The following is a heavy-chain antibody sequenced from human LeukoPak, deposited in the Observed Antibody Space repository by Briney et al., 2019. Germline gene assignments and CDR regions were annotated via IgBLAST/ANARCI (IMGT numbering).Heavy chain of an antibody. J-gene: IGHJ4*02. D-gene: IGHD2-2*01. CDR3: ARVPGRYCSSTSYYRYFDY. Sequence: ASVKVSCKASGYTFTSYGISWVRQAPGQGLEWMGWISAYNGNTNYAQKLQGRVTMTTDTSTSTAYMELRSLRSGDTAVYYCARVPGRYCSSTSYYRYFDYWGQGTLVTVSS. CDR2: ISAYNGNT. CDR1: GYTFTSYG. V-gene: IGHV1-18*01.